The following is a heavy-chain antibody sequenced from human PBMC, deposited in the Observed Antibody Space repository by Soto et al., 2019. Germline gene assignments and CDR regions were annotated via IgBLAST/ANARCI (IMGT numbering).Heavy chain of an antibody. J-gene: IGHJ4*02. CDR3: ARGRVTTYLTAFDS. V-gene: IGHV1-69*01. CDR1: GGTFISYA. D-gene: IGHD4-4*01. Sequence: QVQLVQSGAEVKKPGSSVKVSCKASGGTFISYAISWVRQAPGRGLEWMGGIIPVFGTANYTQKFHGRVTITADESTSTAYMELSSLRSEDTALYYCARGRVTTYLTAFDSWGQGTLVTVSS. CDR2: IIPVFGTA.